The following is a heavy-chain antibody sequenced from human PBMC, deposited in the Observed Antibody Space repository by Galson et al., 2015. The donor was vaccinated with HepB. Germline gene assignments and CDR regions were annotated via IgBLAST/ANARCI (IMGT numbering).Heavy chain of an antibody. J-gene: IGHJ4*02. V-gene: IGHV3-30-3*01. CDR2: ISYDGSNK. CDR1: GFTFSNYA. CDR3: ARPLGTGGDCPSFDY. D-gene: IGHD2-21*02. Sequence: SLRLSCAASGFTFSNYAMHWVRQAPGKGLEWVAVISYDGSNKYYADSVKGRFTISRDNSKNTVYLQMNSLRAEDTAVYYCARPLGTGGDCPSFDYWGQGTLVTVSS.